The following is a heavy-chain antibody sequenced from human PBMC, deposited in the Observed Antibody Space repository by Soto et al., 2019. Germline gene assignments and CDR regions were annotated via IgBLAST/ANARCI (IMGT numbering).Heavy chain of an antibody. CDR3: ARPFSSGWYGDFDF. D-gene: IGHD6-19*01. V-gene: IGHV3-30-3*01. CDR2: ISYDASNK. CDR1: GFAFSSYA. J-gene: IGHJ4*02. Sequence: QVQLVESGGGVVQPGRSPRLSCAASGFAFSSYAMHWVRRAPGKGLEWVAVISYDASNKYYGDSVKGRFTISRDNSKKTMYLQMSSLRAEDTAVYYCARPFSSGWYGDFDFWGQGTLVAVSS.